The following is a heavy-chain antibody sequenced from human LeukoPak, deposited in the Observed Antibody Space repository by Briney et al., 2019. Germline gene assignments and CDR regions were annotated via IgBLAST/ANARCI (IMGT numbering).Heavy chain of an antibody. V-gene: IGHV4-61*10. D-gene: IGHD3-10*01. CDR2: IHYTGST. CDR1: GGSINSGTYY. Sequence: PSQTLSLTCTISGGSINSGTYYWSWIRQPAGKGLECIGYIHYTGSTNYNPSLKSRVTISVETSKNQFSLKLKSVTAADTAVYYCARGGYYGSGNDFRFDPWGQGTLVTVSS. CDR3: ARGGYYGSGNDFRFDP. J-gene: IGHJ5*02.